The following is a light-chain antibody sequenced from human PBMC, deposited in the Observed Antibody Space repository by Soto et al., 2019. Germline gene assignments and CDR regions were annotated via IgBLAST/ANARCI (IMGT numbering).Light chain of an antibody. Sequence: EIVLTQSPGTLSLSPGERATLSCRASQSVSNNYLAWYQQKPGQAPRLLIYGASNSATGIPDRFSCSGSGTDFTLTISRLEPEDFAVYYCQQYGSSGTFGQGNKVEIK. J-gene: IGKJ1*01. V-gene: IGKV3-20*01. CDR2: GAS. CDR1: QSVSNNY. CDR3: QQYGSSGT.